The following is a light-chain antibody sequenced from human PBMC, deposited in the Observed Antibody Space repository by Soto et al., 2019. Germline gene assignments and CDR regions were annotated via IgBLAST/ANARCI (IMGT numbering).Light chain of an antibody. CDR2: GAS. Sequence: EVVVTQSPATLSLSPGERATLSCRASQSVGIDLAWYQQKPGQAPRLLMFGASARATGIPARFSGSGSGTEFTLTISSLQSEDFAVYYCQQYHYWPPARTFGRGTRVEIK. J-gene: IGKJ1*01. CDR3: QQYHYWPPART. CDR1: QSVGID. V-gene: IGKV3-15*01.